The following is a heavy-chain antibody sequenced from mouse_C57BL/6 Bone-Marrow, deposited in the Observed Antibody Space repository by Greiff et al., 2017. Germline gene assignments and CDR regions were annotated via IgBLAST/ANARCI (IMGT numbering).Heavy chain of an antibody. CDR3: LPSSYWYFDV. CDR2: IDPEDGDT. J-gene: IGHJ1*03. D-gene: IGHD2-10*02. Sequence: EVQLQQSGAELVRPGASVKLSCTASGFNIKDYYMHWVKQRPEPGLEWIGRIDPEDGDTEYAPKFQGKATMTADTSSNTAYLQLSSLTSEDTAVYYCLPSSYWYFDVWGTGTTVTVSS. V-gene: IGHV14-1*01. CDR1: GFNIKDYY.